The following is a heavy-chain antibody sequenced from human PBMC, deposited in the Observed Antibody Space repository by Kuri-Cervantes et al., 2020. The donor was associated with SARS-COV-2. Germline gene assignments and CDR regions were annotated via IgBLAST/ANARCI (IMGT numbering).Heavy chain of an antibody. CDR3: ARVQSTTAGWFDP. Sequence: SCTVSGDSIISGGYFWSWIRQHPGKGLEWIGYIYYSGSTYYNPSLKSRVTMSVGSSKNQYSLKLSSVTAADTAVYYCARVQSTTAGWFDPWGQGTLVTVSS. CDR1: GDSIISGGYF. V-gene: IGHV4-31*02. J-gene: IGHJ5*02. D-gene: IGHD2/OR15-2a*01. CDR2: IYYSGST.